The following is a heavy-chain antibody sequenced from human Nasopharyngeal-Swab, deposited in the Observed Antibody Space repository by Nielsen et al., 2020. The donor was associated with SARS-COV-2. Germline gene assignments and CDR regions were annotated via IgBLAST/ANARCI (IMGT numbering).Heavy chain of an antibody. V-gene: IGHV3-48*01. Sequence: GGSLRLSCAASGFTFSSYSMNWVRQAPGKGLEWVSYISSSSSTIYYADSVKGRFTISRDNAKNSLYLQMNSLGAEDTAVYYCARAGEYHYESSGYPGGGMDVWGRGTTVTVSS. CDR1: GFTFSSYS. CDR3: ARAGEYHYESSGYPGGGMDV. J-gene: IGHJ6*02. D-gene: IGHD3-22*01. CDR2: ISSSSSTI.